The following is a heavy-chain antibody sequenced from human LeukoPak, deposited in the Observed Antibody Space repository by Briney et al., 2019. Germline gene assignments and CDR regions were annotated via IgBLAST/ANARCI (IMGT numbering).Heavy chain of an antibody. D-gene: IGHD5-24*01. CDR3: ASEGMATTNVNAFDT. Sequence: GESLKISCKGSGYSFTSYWIGWVRQMPGKGLEWMGIIYPGDSDTRYSPSFQGQVTISADKSISTAYLQWSSLKASDTAMYYCASEGMATTNVNAFDTWGQGTMVTVSS. CDR2: IYPGDSDT. J-gene: IGHJ3*02. V-gene: IGHV5-51*01. CDR1: GYSFTSYW.